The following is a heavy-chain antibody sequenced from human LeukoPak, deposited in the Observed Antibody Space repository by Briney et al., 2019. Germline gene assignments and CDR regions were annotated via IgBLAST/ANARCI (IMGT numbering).Heavy chain of an antibody. V-gene: IGHV6-1*01. CDR1: GDSVSSNSAA. J-gene: IGHJ2*01. CDR3: ARHPIMYSSSWYSGWYFDL. Sequence: SRTLSLTCAISGDSVSSNSAAWNWIRQSPSRGLEWLGRTYYRSKWYNDYAVSVKSRITINPDTSKNQFSLQLNSVTPEDTAVYYCARHPIMYSSSWYSGWYFDLWGRGTLVTVSS. D-gene: IGHD6-13*01. CDR2: TYYRSKWYN.